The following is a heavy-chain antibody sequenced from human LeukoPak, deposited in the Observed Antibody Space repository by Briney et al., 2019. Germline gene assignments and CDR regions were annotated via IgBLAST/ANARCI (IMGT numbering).Heavy chain of an antibody. CDR1: GFTFSSYS. CDR3: ARVALKYCSSTSCYAGDY. J-gene: IGHJ4*02. V-gene: IGHV3-21*01. Sequence: GGSLRLSCAASGFTFSSYSMNWVRQAPGKGLEWVSSISSSSSYIYYADSVKGRFTIPRDNAKNSLYLQMNGLRAEDTAVYYCARVALKYCSSTSCYAGDYWGQGTLVTVSS. CDR2: ISSSSSYI. D-gene: IGHD2-2*01.